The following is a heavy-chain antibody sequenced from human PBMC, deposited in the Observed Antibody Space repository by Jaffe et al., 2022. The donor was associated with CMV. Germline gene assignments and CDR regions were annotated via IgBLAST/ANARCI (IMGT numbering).Heavy chain of an antibody. Sequence: QVQLQQWGAGLLKPSETLSLTCAVYGGSFSGYYCIWIRQPPGKGLEWIGEINPSGNTNYNPSLMSRLTMSIDTSKNQFSLKLRSVTAADTAIYYCVRVRYCSGGTCEHSEYWGQGTLVTVSS. D-gene: IGHD2-15*01. CDR1: GGSFSGYY. CDR2: INPSGNT. CDR3: VRVRYCSGGTCEHSEY. J-gene: IGHJ4*02. V-gene: IGHV4-34*01.